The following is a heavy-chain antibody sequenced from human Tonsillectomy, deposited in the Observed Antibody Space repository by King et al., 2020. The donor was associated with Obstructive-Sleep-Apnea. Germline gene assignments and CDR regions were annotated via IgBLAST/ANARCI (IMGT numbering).Heavy chain of an antibody. V-gene: IGHV3-33*01. CDR1: GFTFRSYD. D-gene: IGHD6-13*01. J-gene: IGHJ4*02. Sequence: QLQESGGGVVQPGRSLRLSCVGSGFTFRSYDMHWVRQAPGKGLEWVAVIWYDGSIKYYADSVKGRFTISRDNSKITLYLQMNSLRAEDTALYYCARGHPYSTSWYYFDQWGQGTLVTVSS. CDR2: IWYDGSIK. CDR3: ARGHPYSTSWYYFDQ.